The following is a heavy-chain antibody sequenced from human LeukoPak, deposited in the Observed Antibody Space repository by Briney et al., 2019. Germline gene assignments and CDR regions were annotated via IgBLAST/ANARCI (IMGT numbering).Heavy chain of an antibody. Sequence: GGSLRLSCAASGFTFTTYGMHWVRQAPGKGLEWAALIWYDGSSEYYAESVKGRFTISRDNSKNTVYLQMNSLRAEDTAVYYCARDRLSSSQNNYFDYWGQGTLVTVSS. CDR2: IWYDGSSE. V-gene: IGHV3-33*01. CDR1: GFTFTTYG. D-gene: IGHD6-13*01. J-gene: IGHJ4*02. CDR3: ARDRLSSSQNNYFDY.